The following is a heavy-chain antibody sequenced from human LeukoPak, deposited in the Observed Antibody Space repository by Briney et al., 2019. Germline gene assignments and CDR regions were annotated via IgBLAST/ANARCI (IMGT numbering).Heavy chain of an antibody. D-gene: IGHD2-15*01. CDR1: GFTFSSYW. CDR3: ARDNCSGGSCYSDY. V-gene: IGHV3-7*01. Sequence: GGSLRLSCAASGFTFSSYWMSWVRQAPGKGLEWVANIKQDGSEKYYVDSVKGRFTISRDNAKNSMYLQMNSLRAEDTAVYYCARDNCSGGSCYSDYWGQGTLVTVSS. J-gene: IGHJ4*02. CDR2: IKQDGSEK.